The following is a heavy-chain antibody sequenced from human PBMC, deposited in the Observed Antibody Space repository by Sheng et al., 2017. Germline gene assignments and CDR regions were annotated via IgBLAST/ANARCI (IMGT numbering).Heavy chain of an antibody. CDR2: INHSGST. CDR3: ARGVGDYDFWSGYYYYGMDV. J-gene: IGHJ6*02. D-gene: IGHD3-3*01. CDR1: GGSFSGYY. Sequence: QVQLQQWGAGLLKPSETLSLTCAVYGGSFSGYYWSWIRQPPGKGLEWIGEINHSGSTNYNPSLKSRVTISVDTSKNQFSLKLSSVTAADTAVYYCARGVGDYDFWSGYYYYGMDVWGQGTTVTVS. V-gene: IGHV4-34*01.